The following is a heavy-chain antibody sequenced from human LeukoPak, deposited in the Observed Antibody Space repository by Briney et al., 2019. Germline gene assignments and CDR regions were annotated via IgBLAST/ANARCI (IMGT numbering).Heavy chain of an antibody. J-gene: IGHJ4*02. V-gene: IGHV3-21*01. CDR1: GFTFSSYS. D-gene: IGHD4-23*01. CDR2: IGSSSSSYI. CDR3: ARGATVRTPPLDY. Sequence: GGSLRLSCAASGFTFSSYSMNWVRQAPGKGLEWVSSIGSSSSSYIYYADSVKGRFSISRDNAKNSLYLQMNSLRAEDTAVYYCARGATVRTPPLDYWGQGTLVTVSS.